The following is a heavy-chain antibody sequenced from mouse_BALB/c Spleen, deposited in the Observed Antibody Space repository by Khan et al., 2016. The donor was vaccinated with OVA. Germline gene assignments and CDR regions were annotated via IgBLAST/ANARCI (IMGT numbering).Heavy chain of an antibody. CDR3: ARVSGEYRFAY. J-gene: IGHJ3*01. D-gene: IGHD1-3*01. Sequence: QIQLVQSGAELVRPGVSVKISCKGSGYTFTDYAMHWVKQSHAKSLEWIGVISTHYGDASYNQKFKGKATMTVDKSSSTAYMAIARLTSEESAIYYCARVSGEYRFAYWGQGTLVTVSA. CDR1: GYTFTDYA. V-gene: IGHV1S137*01. CDR2: ISTHYGDA.